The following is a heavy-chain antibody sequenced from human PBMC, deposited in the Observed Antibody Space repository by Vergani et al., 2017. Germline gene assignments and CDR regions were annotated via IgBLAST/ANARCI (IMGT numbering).Heavy chain of an antibody. V-gene: IGHV1-18*01. D-gene: IGHD3-3*01. Sequence: QVQLVQSGAEVKKPGASVKVSCKASGYTFTSYGISWVRQAPGQGLEWMGWISAYNGNTNYAQKLQGRVTMTTDTSTSTVYMELRSLRSDATAVYYCARVKENDFWIGSQYDFDYWGQGTLVTVSS. CDR2: ISAYNGNT. J-gene: IGHJ4*02. CDR3: ARVKENDFWIGSQYDFDY. CDR1: GYTFTSYG.